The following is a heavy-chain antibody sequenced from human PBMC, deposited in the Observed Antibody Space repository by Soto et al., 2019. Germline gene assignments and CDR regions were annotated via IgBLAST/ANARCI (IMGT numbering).Heavy chain of an antibody. V-gene: IGHV3-23*01. CDR3: AKDRRGKNDGFDS. CDR2: ISGSGGET. J-gene: IGHJ5*01. CDR1: GSSISANS. Sequence: GKSLTLAWEAAGSSISANSTVWISRGQGGGLEWVSTISGSGGETRYADSVRGRFIISRDNTRNTVRLQMKSLRVDDSAVYYCAKDRRGKNDGFDSWGQGTLVTVSS. D-gene: IGHD1-1*01.